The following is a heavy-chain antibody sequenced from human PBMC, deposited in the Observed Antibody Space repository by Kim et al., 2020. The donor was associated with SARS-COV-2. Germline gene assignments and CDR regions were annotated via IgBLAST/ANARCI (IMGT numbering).Heavy chain of an antibody. J-gene: IGHJ3*02. V-gene: IGHV3-30*04. D-gene: IGHD1-26*01. CDR2: ISNDGNNQ. CDR1: GFTFSSHA. Sequence: GGSLRLSCAVSGFTFSSHAMFWARQAPGKGPEWVAVISNDGNNQYYADSVKGRLTISRDNSKNTLYLQMNSLRGEDTAVYYCARSGTTWVNDVFDIWGQGTMVTVSS. CDR3: ARSGTTWVNDVFDI.